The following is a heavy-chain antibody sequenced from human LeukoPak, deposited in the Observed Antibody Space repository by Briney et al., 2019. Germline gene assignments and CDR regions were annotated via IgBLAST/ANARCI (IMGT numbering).Heavy chain of an antibody. V-gene: IGHV4-39*07. J-gene: IGHJ4*02. D-gene: IGHD6-19*01. CDR3: ASFSIAVAGGGGYYFDY. Sequence: SETLSLTCTVSGGSISSSNSYWGWIRQPPGQGLEWIGTVFYSGSPYYNPSLKSRVTISMDTSKNQFSLKLSSVTAADTAVYYCASFSIAVAGGGGYYFDYWGQGTLVTVSS. CDR2: VFYSGSP. CDR1: GGSISSSNSY.